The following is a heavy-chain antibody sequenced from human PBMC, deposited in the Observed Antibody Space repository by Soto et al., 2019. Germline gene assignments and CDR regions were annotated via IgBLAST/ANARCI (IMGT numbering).Heavy chain of an antibody. D-gene: IGHD3-10*01. J-gene: IGHJ4*02. CDR1: RFTFGSYW. CDR3: AAGFPPDF. Sequence: EVLLVESGGGLVQPGGSLTLSCAASRFTFGSYWRNWVRQAPGKGLEWVANIKGDGSEKYYVDSVEGRFTISRDNTKNSLDLQMNSLSVEDTAVYYCAAGFPPDFWGQGTLVTVSS. V-gene: IGHV3-7*01. CDR2: IKGDGSEK.